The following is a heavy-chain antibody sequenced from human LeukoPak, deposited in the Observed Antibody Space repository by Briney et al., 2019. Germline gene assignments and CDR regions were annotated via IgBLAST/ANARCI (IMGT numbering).Heavy chain of an antibody. V-gene: IGHV1-2*02. CDR3: ARDMITFGGVIDY. Sequence: ASVKVSCKASGYTFTGYYMHWVRQAPGQGLEWMGWINPNSGGTNYAQKFQGRVTMTRDTSISTAYMELSRLRSDDTAVYYCARDMITFGGVIDYWGQGTLVTVSS. J-gene: IGHJ4*02. CDR2: INPNSGGT. D-gene: IGHD3-16*01. CDR1: GYTFTGYY.